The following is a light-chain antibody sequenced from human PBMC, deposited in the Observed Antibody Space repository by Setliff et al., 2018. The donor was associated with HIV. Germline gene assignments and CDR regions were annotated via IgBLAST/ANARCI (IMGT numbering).Light chain of an antibody. CDR3: SSYTSSTPLYV. V-gene: IGLV2-14*03. Sequence: QSALTQPRSVSGSPGQSVTISCTGTSSDVGGYNYVSWYQQHPGKAPKLMIYDVSYRPSGVSNRFSGSKSGNTASLTISGLQAEDEADYYCSSYTSSTPLYVFGTGTKVTVL. J-gene: IGLJ1*01. CDR1: SSDVGGYNY. CDR2: DVS.